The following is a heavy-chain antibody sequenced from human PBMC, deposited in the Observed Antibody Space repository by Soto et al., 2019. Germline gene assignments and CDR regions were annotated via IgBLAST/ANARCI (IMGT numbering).Heavy chain of an antibody. V-gene: IGHV1-2*02. CDR3: ARDLGGSRDS. CDR1: GNTFTGYY. Sequence: GASVKVSCKASGNTFTGYYIHWVRQAPGQGLEWMGWINPNNDGTTYGEKFQGRVTMTRDTSTSTAYMELSRLRSDDTAVYHCARDLGGSRDSWGQGTMVTVSS. J-gene: IGHJ4*02. CDR2: INPNNDGT. D-gene: IGHD1-26*01.